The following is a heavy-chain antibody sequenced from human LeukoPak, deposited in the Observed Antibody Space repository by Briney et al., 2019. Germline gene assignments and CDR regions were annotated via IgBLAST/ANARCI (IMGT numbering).Heavy chain of an antibody. J-gene: IGHJ4*02. D-gene: IGHD6-19*01. V-gene: IGHV3-21*01. CDR2: ISSSSSYI. CDR3: ARGAVAGTFFDY. Sequence: GGSLRLSCAASGFTFSSYSMNWVRQAPGKGLEWVSSISSSSSYIYYADSVKGRFTTSRDNAKNSLYLQMNSLRAEDTAVYYCARGAVAGTFFDYWGQGTLVTVSS. CDR1: GFTFSSYS.